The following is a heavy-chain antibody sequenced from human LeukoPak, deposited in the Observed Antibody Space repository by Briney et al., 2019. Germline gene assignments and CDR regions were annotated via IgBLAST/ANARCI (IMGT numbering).Heavy chain of an antibody. V-gene: IGHV1-2*02. Sequence: ASVKVSCKASGYTFTGYYMHWVRQAPGQGLEWMGWINPNSGGTNYAQKFQGRVTMTRNTSISTAYMELSSLRSEDTAVYYCARGWGYSSSWYVYWGQGTLVTVSS. CDR1: GYTFTGYY. J-gene: IGHJ4*02. CDR2: INPNSGGT. CDR3: ARGWGYSSSWYVY. D-gene: IGHD6-13*01.